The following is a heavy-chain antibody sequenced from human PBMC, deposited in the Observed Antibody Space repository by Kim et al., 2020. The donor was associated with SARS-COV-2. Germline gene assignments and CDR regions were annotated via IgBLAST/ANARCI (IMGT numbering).Heavy chain of an antibody. Sequence: DGSERYYVGSVKGRFTISRDNAKNSLYLQMNSLRAEDTAVYYCAKDLFAIWGQGTMVIVSS. CDR2: DGSER. J-gene: IGHJ3*02. CDR3: AKDLFAI. V-gene: IGHV3-7*03.